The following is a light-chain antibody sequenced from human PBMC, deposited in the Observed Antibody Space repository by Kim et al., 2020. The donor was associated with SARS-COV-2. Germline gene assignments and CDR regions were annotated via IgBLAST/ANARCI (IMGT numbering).Light chain of an antibody. Sequence: VAPEGKATISCRATQSVSSNLAWCQRKPGQAPSHLIYGASTRATGIPARCSGSGSGTEFTLTISSLQSEDFAVYYCQQYNNWPLTFGGGTKVDIK. V-gene: IGKV3-15*01. CDR1: QSVSSN. J-gene: IGKJ4*01. CDR2: GAS. CDR3: QQYNNWPLT.